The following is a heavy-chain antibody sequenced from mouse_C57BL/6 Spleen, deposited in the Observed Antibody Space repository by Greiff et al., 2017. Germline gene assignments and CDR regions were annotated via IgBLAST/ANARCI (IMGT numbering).Heavy chain of an antibody. CDR3: ARSTTFAY. J-gene: IGHJ3*01. D-gene: IGHD2-13*01. CDR1: GYAFSSSW. V-gene: IGHV1-82*01. Sequence: QVQLQQSGPELVKPGASVKISCKASGYAFSSSWMNWVKQRPGKGLEWIGRIYPGDGDTNYNGKFKGKATLTADKSSSTAYMQLSSLTSEDSAVYFCARSTTFAYWGQGTLVTVSA. CDR2: IYPGDGDT.